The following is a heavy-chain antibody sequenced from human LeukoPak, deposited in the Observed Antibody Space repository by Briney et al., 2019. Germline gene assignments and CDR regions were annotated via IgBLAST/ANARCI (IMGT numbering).Heavy chain of an antibody. CDR2: IIPIFGTA. D-gene: IGHD3-10*01. J-gene: IGHJ5*02. CDR3: ARGPTYSSGSYYAWFDP. Sequence: SVKVSCKASGYTFTSYYMHWVRQAPGQGLEWMGGIIPIFGTANYAQKFQGRVTITADESTSTAYMELSSLRSEDTAVYYCARGPTYSSGSYYAWFDPWGQGTLVTVSS. V-gene: IGHV1-69*13. CDR1: GYTFTSYY.